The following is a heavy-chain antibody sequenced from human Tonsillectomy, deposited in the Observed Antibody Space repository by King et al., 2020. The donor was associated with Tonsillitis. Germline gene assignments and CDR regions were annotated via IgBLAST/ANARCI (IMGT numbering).Heavy chain of an antibody. CDR3: ASKKLERPIGMDV. D-gene: IGHD1-1*01. Sequence: QLVQSGAEVKKPGSSVKVSCKASGGTFSSYVISWVRQAPGQGLEWMGRIIPILGIANYAQKFQGRVTITADKSTSTAYMELTSLRSEDTAVYYCASKKLERPIGMDVWGQGTTVTVSS. V-gene: IGHV1-69*04. CDR1: GGTFSSYV. J-gene: IGHJ6*02. CDR2: IIPILGIA.